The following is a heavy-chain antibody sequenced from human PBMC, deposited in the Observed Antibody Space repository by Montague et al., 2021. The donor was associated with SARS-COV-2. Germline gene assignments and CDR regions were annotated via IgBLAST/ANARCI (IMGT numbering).Heavy chain of an antibody. J-gene: IGHJ6*02. V-gene: IGHV3-53*01. D-gene: IGHD3-10*01. CDR3: ARDKFYYNSASYAMDL. CDR1: GFTVTDTY. Sequence: SLRLSCAASGFTVTDTYMTWVRQPPGKGLEWVSVFYAGGDTYYADSVKGRFTIFRDNSNLYLQMNNLRAGDTAVYYCARDKFYYNSASYAMDLWGQGTTVTVSS. CDR2: FYAGGDT.